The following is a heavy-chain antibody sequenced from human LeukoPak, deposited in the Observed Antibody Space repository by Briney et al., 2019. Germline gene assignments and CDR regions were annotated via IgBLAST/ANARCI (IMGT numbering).Heavy chain of an antibody. V-gene: IGHV4-59*01. CDR1: GGSISSYY. Sequence: SETLSLTCTVPGGSISSYYWSWIRQPPGKGLEWIGYIYYSGSTNYNPSLKSRVTISVDTSKNQFSLKLSSVTAADTAVYYCAREVGYSGLLDYWGQGTLVTVSS. CDR3: AREVGYSGLLDY. CDR2: IYYSGST. J-gene: IGHJ4*02. D-gene: IGHD5-12*01.